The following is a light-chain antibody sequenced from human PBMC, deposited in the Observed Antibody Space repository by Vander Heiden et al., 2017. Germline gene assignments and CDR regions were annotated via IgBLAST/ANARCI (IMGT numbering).Light chain of an antibody. Sequence: EIVMTQSPDPLAVSLCEPATINCKPSQSVLYSSNNKNYLAWYQQKPGQPPKLLIYGASTWETGVPDRFSGSGSGTDFTLTISSLQAEDVAVYYCQQYYSTPLTFGGGTKVEIK. J-gene: IGKJ4*01. CDR2: GAS. CDR1: QSVLYSSNNKNY. V-gene: IGKV4-1*01. CDR3: QQYYSTPLT.